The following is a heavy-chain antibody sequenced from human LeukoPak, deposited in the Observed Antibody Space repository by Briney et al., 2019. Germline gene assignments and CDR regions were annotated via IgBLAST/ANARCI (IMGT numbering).Heavy chain of an antibody. V-gene: IGHV2-5*02. CDR2: IYWDDDK. CDR3: AHRPRPDYDSSGYYLFDY. CDR1: GFSLTTSGVG. D-gene: IGHD3-22*01. Sequence: SGPTLVNPTQTLTLTCTFSGFSLTTSGVGVGWIRQPPGKALEWLALIYWDDDKRYSPSLKSRLTITKDTSKNQVVLTMTNMDPVDTATYYCAHRPRPDYDSSGYYLFDYWGQGTLVTVSS. J-gene: IGHJ4*02.